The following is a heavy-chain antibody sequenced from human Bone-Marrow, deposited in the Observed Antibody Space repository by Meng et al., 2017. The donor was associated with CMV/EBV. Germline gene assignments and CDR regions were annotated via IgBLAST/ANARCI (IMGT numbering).Heavy chain of an antibody. CDR1: GFTFSNAW. V-gene: IGHV3-15*01. CDR3: TTVTMYYGMDV. D-gene: IGHD3-3*01. J-gene: IGHJ6*02. CDR2: IKSKTDGGTT. Sequence: GESLKISCAASGFTFSNAWMSWVRQAPGKGLEWDGRIKSKTDGGTTDYAAPVKGRFTISRDDSKNTLYLQMNSLKTEDTAVYYCTTVTMYYGMDVWGQGTTVTVSS.